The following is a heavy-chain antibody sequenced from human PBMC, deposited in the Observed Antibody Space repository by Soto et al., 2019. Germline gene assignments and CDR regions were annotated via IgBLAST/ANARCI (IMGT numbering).Heavy chain of an antibody. CDR3: ARYCTNGVCYPYGMDV. Sequence: LKISCKGSGYSFTSYWIGWVRQMPGKGLEWMGIIYPGDSDTRYSPSFQGQVTISADKSISTAYLQWSSLKASDTAMYYCARYCTNGVCYPYGMDVWGQGTTVTVSS. CDR2: IYPGDSDT. D-gene: IGHD2-8*01. CDR1: GYSFTSYW. V-gene: IGHV5-51*01. J-gene: IGHJ6*02.